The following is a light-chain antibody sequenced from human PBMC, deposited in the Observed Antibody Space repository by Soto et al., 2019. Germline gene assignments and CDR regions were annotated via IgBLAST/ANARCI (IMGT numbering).Light chain of an antibody. J-gene: IGLJ3*02. CDR1: KIGTKI. CDR2: YDS. V-gene: IGLV3-21*04. Sequence: SYELTQPPSVSVAPGKTARITCGGNKIGTKIVHWYQQKPGQAPVVVIYYDSDRPSGIPERFSGSNSGNTATLTISRVEAGDEADYYCQVWDSPSDHWVFGGGTKLTVL. CDR3: QVWDSPSDHWV.